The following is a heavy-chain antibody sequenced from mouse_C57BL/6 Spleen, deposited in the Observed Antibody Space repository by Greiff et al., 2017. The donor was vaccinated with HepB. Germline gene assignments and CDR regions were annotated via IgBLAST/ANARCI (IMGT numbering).Heavy chain of an antibody. V-gene: IGHV1-81*01. Sequence: VQLQQSGAELARPGASVKLSCKASGYTFTSYGISWVKQRTGQGLEWIGEIYPRSGNTYYNEKFKGKATLTADKSSSTAYMELRRLTSEDSAVYVCASAYYYSMDYWGQGTSVTVSS. CDR1: GYTFTSYG. CDR3: ASAYYYSMDY. J-gene: IGHJ4*01. CDR2: IYPRSGNT.